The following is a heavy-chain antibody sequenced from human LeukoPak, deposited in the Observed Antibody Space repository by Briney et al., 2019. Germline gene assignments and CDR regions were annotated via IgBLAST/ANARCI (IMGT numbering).Heavy chain of an antibody. J-gene: IGHJ6*02. CDR2: INHSGST. D-gene: IGHD2-15*01. V-gene: IGHV4-34*01. CDR1: GGSFSGYY. Sequence: PSETLSLTCAVYGGSFSGYYWSWIRQPPGKGLEWMGEINHSGSTNYNPSLKSRVTISVDTSKNQFSLKLSSVTAADTAVYYCARSSLYCSGGSCYPPYYYYYGMDVWGQGTTVTVSS. CDR3: ARSSLYCSGGSCYPPYYYYYGMDV.